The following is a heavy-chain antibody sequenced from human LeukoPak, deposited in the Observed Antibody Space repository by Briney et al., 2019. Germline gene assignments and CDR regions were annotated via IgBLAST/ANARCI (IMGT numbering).Heavy chain of an antibody. D-gene: IGHD5-18*01. CDR1: GGSISSGGYY. CDR2: IHYSGST. J-gene: IGHJ3*02. V-gene: IGHV4-39*07. Sequence: SETLSLTCTVSGGSISSGGYYWSWIRQPPGKGLEWIGSIHYSGSTYYNPSLKSRVTISVDTSKNQFSLKLSSVTAADTAVYYCARDGGRYSYGYVQVDGGFDIWGQGTMVTVSS. CDR3: ARDGGRYSYGYVQVDGGFDI.